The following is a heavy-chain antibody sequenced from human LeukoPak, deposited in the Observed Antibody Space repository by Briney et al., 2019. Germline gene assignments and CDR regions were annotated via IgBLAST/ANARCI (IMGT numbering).Heavy chain of an antibody. V-gene: IGHV1-8*01. J-gene: IGHJ4*02. CDR1: GYTFTSYD. Sequence: GASVKVSCKASGYTFTSYDINWVRQATGQGLEWMGWMNPNSGNTGYAQKLQGRVTMTTDTSTSTAYMELRSLRSDDTAVYYCARCLLEWPCDYWGQGTLVTVSS. CDR2: MNPNSGNT. CDR3: ARCLLEWPCDY. D-gene: IGHD3-3*01.